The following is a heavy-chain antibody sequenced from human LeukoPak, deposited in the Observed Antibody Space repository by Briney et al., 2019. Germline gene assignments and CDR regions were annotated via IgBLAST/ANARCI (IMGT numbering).Heavy chain of an antibody. D-gene: IGHD6-6*01. V-gene: IGHV1-8*01. Sequence: EASVKVSCKASGYTFTSYDINWVRQATGQGLEWMGWMNPNSGNTGYAQKFQGRVTMTRNTSISTAYMELSSLRSEDTAVYYCAREYDEQLVVGYYYYYYGMDVWGQGTTVTVSS. CDR1: GYTFTSYD. CDR2: MNPNSGNT. CDR3: AREYDEQLVVGYYYYYYGMDV. J-gene: IGHJ6*02.